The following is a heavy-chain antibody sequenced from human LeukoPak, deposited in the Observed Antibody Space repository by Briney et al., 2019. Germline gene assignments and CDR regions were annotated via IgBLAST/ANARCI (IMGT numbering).Heavy chain of an antibody. V-gene: IGHV4-31*03. CDR3: ARTIDPYFDY. Sequence: PSETLSLTCSVSGGSISSGGYYWSWIRQHPGKGLEWIGYIYYSGSTYYNPSLKSRVTISVDTSKNQFSLKLSSVTAADTAVYCCARTIDPYFDYWGQGTLVTVSS. CDR1: GGSISSGGYY. D-gene: IGHD4/OR15-4a*01. CDR2: IYYSGST. J-gene: IGHJ4*02.